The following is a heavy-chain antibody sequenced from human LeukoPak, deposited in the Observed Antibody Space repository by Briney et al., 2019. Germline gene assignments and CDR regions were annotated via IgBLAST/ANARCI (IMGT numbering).Heavy chain of an antibody. Sequence: SETLSLTCTVSGGSINNYYWSWIRQPAGKGLEWIGRIYTRGSTNYNPSLKSRVTMAVDTSKNQFSLKLSSVTAADTAVYYCARGRYCSADICSGGDAFDIWGQGTMVSVSS. V-gene: IGHV4-4*07. CDR1: GGSINNYY. CDR3: ARGRYCSADICSGGDAFDI. J-gene: IGHJ3*02. D-gene: IGHD2-15*01. CDR2: IYTRGST.